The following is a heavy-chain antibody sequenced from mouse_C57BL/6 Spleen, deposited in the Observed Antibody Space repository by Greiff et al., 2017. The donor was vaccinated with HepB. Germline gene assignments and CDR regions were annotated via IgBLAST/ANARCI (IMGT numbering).Heavy chain of an antibody. CDR2: IDPSDSET. D-gene: IGHD2-4*01. CDR1: GYTFTSYW. J-gene: IGHJ2*01. CDR3: AREGITPNYFDS. V-gene: IGHV1-52*01. Sequence: VQLQQPGAELVRPGSSVKLSCKASGYTFTSYWMHWVKQRPIQGLEWIGNIDPSDSETHYNQKFKDKATLTVDKSSSTAYMQLSGLTSEDSALYYSAREGITPNYFDSWGQGATLTVSS.